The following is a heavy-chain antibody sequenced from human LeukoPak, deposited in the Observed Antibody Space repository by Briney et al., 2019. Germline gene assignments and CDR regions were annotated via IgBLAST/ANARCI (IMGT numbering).Heavy chain of an antibody. CDR1: GYTFTDYY. CDR2: VNPNSGGT. Sequence: ASVEVSCKASGYTFTDYYLHCVRQAPGQGLEWMGRVNPNSGGTNFAQKFQGRVTMTRDTSINTAYMELSSLKYDDTAVYYCARSSDYGDSWGDYWGQGTLVTVSS. D-gene: IGHD4-17*01. CDR3: ARSSDYGDSWGDY. J-gene: IGHJ4*02. V-gene: IGHV1-2*06.